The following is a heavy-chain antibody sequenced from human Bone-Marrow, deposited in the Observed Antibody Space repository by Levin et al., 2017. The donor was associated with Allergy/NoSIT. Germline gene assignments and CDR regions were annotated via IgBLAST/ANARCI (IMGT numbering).Heavy chain of an antibody. J-gene: IGHJ3*02. D-gene: IGHD2/OR15-2a*01. Sequence: PSETLSLTCSVSGGSISDGTSYWGWVRQPPGKRLEWIGSIYYNGRSYYNPSLKSRVNIFLDVSRNEVSLKLSSVPAADTALYYCARGYCNSSTCYRHGAFDIWGQGIMVTVSS. CDR1: GGSISDGTSY. CDR3: ARGYCNSSTCYRHGAFDI. CDR2: IYYNGRS. V-gene: IGHV4-39*01.